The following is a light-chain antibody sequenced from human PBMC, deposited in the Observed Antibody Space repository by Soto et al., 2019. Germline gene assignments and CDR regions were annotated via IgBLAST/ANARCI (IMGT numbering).Light chain of an antibody. CDR2: TAS. J-gene: IGKJ3*01. CDR1: QSISSN. V-gene: IGKV1-39*01. Sequence: DIQMTQSPSSLSASVGDRVTITCRASQSISSNLNWYQQKPGKAPKLLIYTASSLQSGVPSRFSGSGSGTDFTLTISSLQPEDSATYYCQQSYRTPLTFGPGTKVEI. CDR3: QQSYRTPLT.